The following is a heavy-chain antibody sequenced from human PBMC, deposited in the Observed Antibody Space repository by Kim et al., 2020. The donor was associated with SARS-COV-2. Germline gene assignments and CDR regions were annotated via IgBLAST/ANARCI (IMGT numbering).Heavy chain of an antibody. CDR2: GST. V-gene: IGHV4-4*02. Sequence: GSTNYNPSLKSRVTMSVDKSKNQFSLKLSSVTAADTAVYYCARGFRQYDYWGQGTLVTVSS. J-gene: IGHJ4*02. CDR3: ARGFRQYDY.